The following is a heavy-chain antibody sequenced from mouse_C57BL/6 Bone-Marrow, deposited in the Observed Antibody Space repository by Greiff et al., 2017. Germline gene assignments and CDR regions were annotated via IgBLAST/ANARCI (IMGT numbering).Heavy chain of an antibody. Sequence: LQQSGAELVRPGTSVKVSCKASGYAFTNYLIEWVKQRPGQGLEWIGVINPGSGGTNYNEKFKGKATLTADKSSSTAYMQLSSLTSEDSAVYFCARASIYYDYDDYWGQGTTLTVSS. CDR2: INPGSGGT. CDR3: ARASIYYDYDDY. CDR1: GYAFTNYL. V-gene: IGHV1-54*01. J-gene: IGHJ2*01. D-gene: IGHD2-4*01.